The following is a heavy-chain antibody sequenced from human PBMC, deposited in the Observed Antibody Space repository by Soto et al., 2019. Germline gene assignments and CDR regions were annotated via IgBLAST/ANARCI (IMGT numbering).Heavy chain of an antibody. D-gene: IGHD3-10*01. J-gene: IGHJ6*02. CDR2: IWYDGSKI. V-gene: IGHV3-33*01. CDR1: GFDFRNYG. Sequence: QLQLVESGGGVVHPGRSLRLSCAASGFDFRNYGMHWVRQAPGKGLEWVAMIWYDGSKIYYSDSVKGRFTISRDNSKNARDLEMSDRRADDTAVYYCAGGFRADPKPGEVLNYHYGGLDVWGQGTAVTIS. CDR3: AGGFRADPKPGEVLNYHYGGLDV.